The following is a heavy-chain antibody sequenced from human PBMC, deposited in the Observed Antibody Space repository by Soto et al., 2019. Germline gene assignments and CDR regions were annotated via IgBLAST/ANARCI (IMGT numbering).Heavy chain of an antibody. D-gene: IGHD2-2*01. J-gene: IGHJ4*02. CDR1: GDSVISGDTY. CDR3: ARAAPGVDPH. CDR2: INYRGTT. Sequence: QVQLQESGPGLVKPSQTLSLICTVAGDSVISGDTYLNWIRQHPERGLEWMGYINYRGTTNYHPALKSRILISVDTSANQLSLRLTSVTAADTAVYYCARAAPGVDPHWGQGALVTVSS. V-gene: IGHV4-31*03.